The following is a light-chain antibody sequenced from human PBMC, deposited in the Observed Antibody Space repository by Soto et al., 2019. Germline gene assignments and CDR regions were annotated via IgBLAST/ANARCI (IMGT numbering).Light chain of an antibody. Sequence: EIVLTQSPGSLSLSPGQRATLSCRASQSVDTTFFAWYQKKPGQAPRLLIYGASKRATVIPDRFSGSGSGTDFTLIISRLETEDFAVYYCQQYMSSVTFGQGTKVVIK. CDR1: QSVDTTF. V-gene: IGKV3-20*01. J-gene: IGKJ1*01. CDR3: QQYMSSVT. CDR2: GAS.